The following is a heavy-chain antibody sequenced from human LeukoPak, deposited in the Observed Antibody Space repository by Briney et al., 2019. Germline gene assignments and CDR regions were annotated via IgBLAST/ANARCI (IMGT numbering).Heavy chain of an antibody. CDR1: GFTFSSYG. CDR2: IRYDGSNK. Sequence: GGSLRLSCAASGFTFSSYGMHWVRQAPGKGLEWVAFIRYDGSNKYYADSVKGRFTISRDKSKNTLYLQMNSLRAEDTAVYYCAKASGSYIADSFDYWGQGTLVTVSS. D-gene: IGHD1-14*01. CDR3: AKASGSYIADSFDY. V-gene: IGHV3-30*02. J-gene: IGHJ4*02.